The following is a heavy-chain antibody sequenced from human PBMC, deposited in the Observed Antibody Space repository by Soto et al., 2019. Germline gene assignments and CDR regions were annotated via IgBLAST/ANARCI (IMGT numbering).Heavy chain of an antibody. CDR3: ARGLPYYYGMDV. Sequence: GGSLRLSCAASGFTFSSYSMNLVRQAPGKGLEWVSSISSSSSYIYYADSVKGRFTISRDNAKNSLYLQMNSLRAEDTAVYYCARGLPYYYGMDVWGQGTTVTVSS. J-gene: IGHJ6*02. V-gene: IGHV3-21*01. CDR2: ISSSSSYI. CDR1: GFTFSSYS.